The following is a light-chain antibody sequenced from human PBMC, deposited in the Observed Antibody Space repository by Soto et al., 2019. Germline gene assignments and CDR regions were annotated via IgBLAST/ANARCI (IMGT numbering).Light chain of an antibody. V-gene: IGKV3-20*01. CDR1: QSVSSSY. CDR2: AAS. J-gene: IGKJ5*01. CDR3: QQYNNWPPT. Sequence: IVLTQSPGSLSFSPGARATLSCRASQSVSSSYLAWYQQKPGQAPRLLIFAASSRASGIPDRFSGSGSGTDFTLTISSLQPEDFAVYYCQQYNNWPPTFGQGTRLEIK.